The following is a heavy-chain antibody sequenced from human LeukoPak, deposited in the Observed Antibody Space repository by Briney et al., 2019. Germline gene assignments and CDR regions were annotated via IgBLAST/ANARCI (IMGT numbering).Heavy chain of an antibody. V-gene: IGHV1-8*01. CDR1: GYTFTSYD. CDR3: ARVATDIVVVPVASYYYYYYMDV. CDR2: MNPNSGNT. D-gene: IGHD2-2*01. Sequence: ASVKVSCKASGYTFTSYDINWVRQATGQGLERMGWMNPNSGNTGYAQKFQGRVTMTRNTSISTAYMELSSLRSEDTAVYYCARVATDIVVVPVASYYYYYYMDVWGKGTTVTVSS. J-gene: IGHJ6*03.